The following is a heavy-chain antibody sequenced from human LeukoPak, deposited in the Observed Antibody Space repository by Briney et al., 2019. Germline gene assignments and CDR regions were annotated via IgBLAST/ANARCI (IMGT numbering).Heavy chain of an antibody. V-gene: IGHV3-30*02. CDR3: AKDQYSSGWNDDAFDI. CDR1: GFTFSSYG. J-gene: IGHJ3*02. Sequence: GGSLRLSCAASGFTFSSYGMHWVRQAPGKGLEWVAFIRYDGSNKYYADSVKGRFTISRDNSKNTLYLQMNSLRAEDTAVYYCAKDQYSSGWNDDAFDIWGQGTMVTVSS. D-gene: IGHD6-19*01. CDR2: IRYDGSNK.